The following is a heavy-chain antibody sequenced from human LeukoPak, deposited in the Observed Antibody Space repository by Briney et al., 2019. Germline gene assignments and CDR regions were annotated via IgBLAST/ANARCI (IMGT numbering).Heavy chain of an antibody. D-gene: IGHD3-10*01. CDR2: INPNSGGT. CDR1: GYSFSSYG. J-gene: IGHJ5*02. V-gene: IGHV1-2*02. Sequence: GASVKVSCKASGYSFSSYGITWVRQAPGQGLEWMGWINPNSGGTNYAQKFQGRVTMTRDTSISTAYMELSRLRSDDTAVYYCARDPYYYGSENWFDPWGQGTLVTVSS. CDR3: ARDPYYYGSENWFDP.